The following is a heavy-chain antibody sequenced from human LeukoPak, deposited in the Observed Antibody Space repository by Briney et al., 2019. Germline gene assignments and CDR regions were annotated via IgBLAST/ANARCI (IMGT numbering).Heavy chain of an antibody. V-gene: IGHV4-61*01. D-gene: IGHD1-26*01. Sequence: SETLSLTCTVSGGSVSSGSYYWSWIRQPPGKGLEWIGYIYYSGSTNYNPSLKSRVTISVDTSKNQFSLKLGSVTAADTAVYYCARGSYYDYWGQGTLVTVSS. CDR2: IYYSGST. J-gene: IGHJ4*02. CDR3: ARGSYYDY. CDR1: GGSVSSGSYY.